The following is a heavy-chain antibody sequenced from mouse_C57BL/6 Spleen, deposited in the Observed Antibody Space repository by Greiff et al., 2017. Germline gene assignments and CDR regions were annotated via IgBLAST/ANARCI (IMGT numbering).Heavy chain of an antibody. V-gene: IGHV1-74*01. CDR1: GYTFTSYW. D-gene: IGHD3-2*02. Sequence: QVQLQQPGAELVKPGASVKVSCKASGYTFTSYWMHWVKQRPGQGLEWIGRIHPSDSDTNYNQKFKGKATLTVDKSSSTAYMQLSSRTSEDAAVYYCAIGAQATGGFAYWGQGTLVTVSA. CDR2: IHPSDSDT. CDR3: AIGAQATGGFAY. J-gene: IGHJ3*01.